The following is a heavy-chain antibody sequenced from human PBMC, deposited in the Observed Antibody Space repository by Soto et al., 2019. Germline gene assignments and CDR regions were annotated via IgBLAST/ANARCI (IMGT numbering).Heavy chain of an antibody. V-gene: IGHV3-23*01. Sequence: EVQLLESGGGLVQPGGSLRLSCAASGFTFSSFAMTWVRQARGKGLEWVSSLTGSGDRTYYADSVKGRFTISRDNSMNTLYLQMNSLRADDTALYYCAKGTAVATGDMAYWGQGTLVTVSS. CDR2: LTGSGDRT. CDR1: GFTFSSFA. J-gene: IGHJ4*02. CDR3: AKGTAVATGDMAY. D-gene: IGHD5-12*01.